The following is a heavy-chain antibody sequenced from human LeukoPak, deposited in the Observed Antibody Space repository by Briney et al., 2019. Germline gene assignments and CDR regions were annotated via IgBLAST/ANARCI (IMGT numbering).Heavy chain of an antibody. CDR1: GGSISGSSYY. CDR2: MYSSGNT. D-gene: IGHD1-26*01. J-gene: IGHJ4*02. Sequence: SETLSLTCIVSGGSISGSSYYWGWIRQPPGKGLEWIGSMYSSGNTYYNPSLKSRVTISVDTSKNQFSLKLNSVTAADTAVYYCARGGSYTMVKNYWGQGTLVTVSS. CDR3: ARGGSYTMVKNY. V-gene: IGHV4-39*07.